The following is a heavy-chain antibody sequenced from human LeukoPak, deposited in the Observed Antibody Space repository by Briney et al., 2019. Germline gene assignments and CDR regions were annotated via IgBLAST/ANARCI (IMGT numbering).Heavy chain of an antibody. D-gene: IGHD1-26*01. Sequence: SETLSLTCTVSGGSISSYYWSWIRQPPGKGLEWIAYIYYSGSTNYNPSLKSRVTISVDTSKNQFSLKLSSVTAADTALYYCARHSAESATNDAFDIWGQGTVVTLSS. CDR2: IYYSGST. CDR3: ARHSAESATNDAFDI. J-gene: IGHJ3*02. V-gene: IGHV4-59*08. CDR1: GGSISSYY.